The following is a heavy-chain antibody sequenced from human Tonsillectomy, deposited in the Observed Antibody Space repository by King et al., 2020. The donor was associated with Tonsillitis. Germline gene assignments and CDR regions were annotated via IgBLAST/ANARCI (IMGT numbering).Heavy chain of an antibody. D-gene: IGHD4-17*01. CDR2: ISSSGTYT. CDR3: ARHRGTTVTTPLGY. V-gene: IGHV3-21*01. Sequence: QLVQSGGGLVKPGGSLRLSCAASGFTFSDYDMNWVRQTPGKGLEWVSSISSSGTYTFYADSVKGRFTISRDNAKNPLYLQMSSLRVEDTAVYYCARHRGTTVTTPLGYWGQGTLVTVSS. J-gene: IGHJ4*02. CDR1: GFTFSDYD.